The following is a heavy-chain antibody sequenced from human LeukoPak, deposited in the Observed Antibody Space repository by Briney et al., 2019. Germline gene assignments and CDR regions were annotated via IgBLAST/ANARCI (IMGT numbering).Heavy chain of an antibody. D-gene: IGHD3-10*01. J-gene: IGHJ5*02. V-gene: IGHV4-61*02. Sequence: PSETLSLTCTVSGGSISSGSYYWSWIRQPAGKGLEWIERIYTSGSTNYDPSLKSRVTISVDTSKNQFSLKLSSVTAADTAVYYCAREGYYYGSGSYRTINWFDPWGQGTLVTVSS. CDR1: GGSISSGSYY. CDR2: IYTSGST. CDR3: AREGYYYGSGSYRTINWFDP.